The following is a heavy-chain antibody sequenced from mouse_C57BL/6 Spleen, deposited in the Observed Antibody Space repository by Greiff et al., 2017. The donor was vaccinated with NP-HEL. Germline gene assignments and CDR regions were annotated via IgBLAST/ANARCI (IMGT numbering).Heavy chain of an antibody. J-gene: IGHJ2*01. Sequence: QVQLKESGPELVKPGASVKISCKASGYTFTDYYINWVKQRPGQGLEWIGWIFPGSGSTYYNEKFKGKATLTVDKSSSTAYMLLSSLTSEDSAVYFCAKTAQATPLFDYWGQGTTLTVSS. CDR3: AKTAQATPLFDY. CDR1: GYTFTDYY. V-gene: IGHV1-75*01. CDR2: IFPGSGST. D-gene: IGHD3-2*02.